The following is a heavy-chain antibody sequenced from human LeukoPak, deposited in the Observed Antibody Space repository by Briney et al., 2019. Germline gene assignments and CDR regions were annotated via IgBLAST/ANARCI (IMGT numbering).Heavy chain of an antibody. CDR3: ARANYYDSSGPGWY. V-gene: IGHV3-30*03. Sequence: GGSLRLSCAASGFTFRSYGMYWVRQAPGRGLEWVAVISYDGSNRYYADSVKGRFTISRDNSKNTLYLQLNSLRAEDTAVYYCARANYYDSSGPGWYWGQGTLVTVSS. D-gene: IGHD3-22*01. CDR1: GFTFRSYG. CDR2: ISYDGSNR. J-gene: IGHJ4*02.